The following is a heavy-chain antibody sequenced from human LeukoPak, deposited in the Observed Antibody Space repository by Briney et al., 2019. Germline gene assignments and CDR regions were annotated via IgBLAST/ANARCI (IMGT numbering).Heavy chain of an antibody. V-gene: IGHV1-8*01. J-gene: IGHJ5*02. CDR1: GYTFTNYE. CDR2: MNPRNGNT. CDR3: VKAAITLTLNADWFEP. Sequence: GASVKVSCKASGYTFTNYEINWVRQATGQGLEWMGWMNPRNGNTAYAQKFQGRVTMTRDTSITTAYLELSSLTSDDTAVYYCVKAAITLTLNADWFEPWGQGTLVTDSS. D-gene: IGHD5-18*01.